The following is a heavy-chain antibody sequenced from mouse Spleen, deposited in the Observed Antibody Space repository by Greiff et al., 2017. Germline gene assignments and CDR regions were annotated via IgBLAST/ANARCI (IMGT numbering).Heavy chain of an antibody. J-gene: IGHJ3*01. V-gene: IGHV1-22*01. CDR3: ARYTTVVAKGAWFAY. Sequence: EVKVVESGPELVKPGASVKMSCKASGYTFTDYNMHWVKQSHGKSLEWIGYINPNNGGTSYNQKFKGKATLTVNKSSSTAYMELRSLTSEDSAVYYCARYTTVVAKGAWFAYWGQGTLVTVSA. CDR2: INPNNGGT. D-gene: IGHD1-1*01. CDR1: GYTFTDYN.